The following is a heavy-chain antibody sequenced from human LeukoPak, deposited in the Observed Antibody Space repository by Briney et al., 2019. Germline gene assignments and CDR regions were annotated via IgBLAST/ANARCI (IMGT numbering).Heavy chain of an antibody. CDR1: GFTFSSYG. D-gene: IGHD3-22*01. CDR3: ATHGSSGSADY. V-gene: IGHV3-33*01. CDR2: IWYDGSNK. J-gene: IGHJ4*02. Sequence: PGGSLRLSCAASGFTFSSYGMHWVRQAPGKGLEWVAVIWYDGSNKYYADSVKGRFTISRDNSKNTLYLQMNSLRAEDTAVYYCATHGSSGSADYWGQGTLVTVSS.